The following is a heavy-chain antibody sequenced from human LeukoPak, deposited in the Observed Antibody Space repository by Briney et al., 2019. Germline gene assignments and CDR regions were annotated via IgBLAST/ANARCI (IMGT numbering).Heavy chain of an antibody. D-gene: IGHD6-13*01. CDR1: GFTFSSYW. J-gene: IGHJ5*02. V-gene: IGHV3-74*01. Sequence: GGSLRLSCAASGFTFSSYWMHWVRQAPGKGLVWVSRINTGGSSTSYADSVKGRFTISRDNAKNTLYLQMNSLRAEDTAVYYCARESGIAVALDLWGQGTLVTVSS. CDR2: INTGGSST. CDR3: ARESGIAVALDL.